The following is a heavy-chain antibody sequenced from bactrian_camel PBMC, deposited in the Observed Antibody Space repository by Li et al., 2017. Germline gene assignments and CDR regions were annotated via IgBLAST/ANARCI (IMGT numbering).Heavy chain of an antibody. J-gene: IGHJ6*01. CDR2: LDSTGRT. Sequence: HVQLVESGGGSVQEGDSLRLSCAVSGNIDSRHCMGWFRLRIPGPGRGGVAALDSTGRTTYADSVKGRFTISKDNAKNTLYLQMNSLKPEDTAMYYCAADPSSSDGMPVARQFRCLVSSTLDFDYWGQGTQVTVS. V-gene: IGHV3-3*01. CDR1: GNIDSRHC. CDR3: AADPSSSDGMPVARQFRCLVSSTLDFDY. D-gene: IGHD6*01.